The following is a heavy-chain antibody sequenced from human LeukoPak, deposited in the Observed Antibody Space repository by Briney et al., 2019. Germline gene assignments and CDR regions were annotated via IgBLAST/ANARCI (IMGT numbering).Heavy chain of an antibody. D-gene: IGHD6-13*01. J-gene: IGHJ4*02. CDR2: IYYSGST. CDR3: ARLGYSSSWSPLDY. Sequence: SETLSLTCTVSGGSISSYYWSWIRQPPGKGPEWIGYIYYSGSTNYNPSLKSRVTISVDTSKNQFSLKLSSVTAADTAVYYCARLGYSSSWSPLDYWGQGTLVTVSS. V-gene: IGHV4-59*01. CDR1: GGSISSYY.